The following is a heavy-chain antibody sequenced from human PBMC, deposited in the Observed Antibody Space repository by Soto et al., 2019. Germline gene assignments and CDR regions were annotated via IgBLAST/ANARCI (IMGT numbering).Heavy chain of an antibody. J-gene: IGHJ6*02. CDR2: IGAADDP. CDR3: ARAYSGRLPRRADYYFAMDV. Sequence: RQTTGKGLEWVSAIGAADDPYYLGSVKGRFTISRENAKNSLYLQMNSLRAEDTAVYYCARAYSGRLPRRADYYFAMDVWGQGTTVTVSS. V-gene: IGHV3-13*05. D-gene: IGHD2-15*01.